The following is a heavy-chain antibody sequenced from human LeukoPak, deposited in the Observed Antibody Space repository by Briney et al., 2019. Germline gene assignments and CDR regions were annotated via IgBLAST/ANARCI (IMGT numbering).Heavy chain of an antibody. D-gene: IGHD1-26*01. CDR3: AKWTEVGATPTEYFQH. CDR2: ISGSGGST. CDR1: GFTFSSYA. V-gene: IGHV3-23*01. J-gene: IGHJ1*01. Sequence: GGSLRLSCAASGFTFSSYAMSWVRRAPGKGLEWVSAISGSGGSTYYADSVKGRFTISRDNSKNTLYLQMNSLRAEDTAVYYCAKWTEVGATPTEYFQHWGQGTLVTVSS.